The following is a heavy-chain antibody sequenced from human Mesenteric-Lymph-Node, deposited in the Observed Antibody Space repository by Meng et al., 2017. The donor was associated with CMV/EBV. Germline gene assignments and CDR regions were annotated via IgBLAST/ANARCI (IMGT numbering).Heavy chain of an antibody. V-gene: IGHV3-23*03. D-gene: IGHD6-13*01. CDR2: IYSGGITT. Sequence: GGSLRLSCAASGFTFNTYAMTWVRLAPGKGLEWVSLIYSGGITTYYTDSVKGRFTISRDSSKNTLFLQMNSLRAEDTAIYYCAKVSSSHVYFDSWGEGALVTVSS. CDR1: GFTFNTYA. J-gene: IGHJ4*02. CDR3: AKVSSSHVYFDS.